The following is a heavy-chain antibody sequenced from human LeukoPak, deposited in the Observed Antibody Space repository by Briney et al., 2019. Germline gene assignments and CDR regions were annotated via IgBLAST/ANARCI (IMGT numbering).Heavy chain of an antibody. D-gene: IGHD1-1*01. CDR2: IYYSGST. CDR1: GGSIRSYY. J-gene: IGHJ4*02. CDR3: ARAPRAYNWNRLYFDY. Sequence: SETLSLTCTVSGGSIRSYYWNWIRQPPGKGLEWIGYIYYSGSTSYNPSLKSRVTISVDTSKNQFSLKLTSVTAADTAVYYCARAPRAYNWNRLYFDYWGQGTLVTVSS. V-gene: IGHV4-59*08.